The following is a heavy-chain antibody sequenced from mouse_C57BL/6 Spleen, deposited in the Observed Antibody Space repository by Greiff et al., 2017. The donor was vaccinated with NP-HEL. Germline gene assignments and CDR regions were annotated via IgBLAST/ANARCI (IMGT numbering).Heavy chain of an antibody. V-gene: IGHV3-8*01. CDR1: GYSITSYY. CDR3: ASGTLYDGYYWYFDV. D-gene: IGHD2-3*01. CDR2: ISYSGST. J-gene: IGHJ1*03. Sequence: EVKLQESGPGLAKPSQTLSLTCSVTGYSITSYYWNWIRKFPGNKLEYMGYISYSGSTYYNLSLKSRISITPDTSKNQYYLQLNSVTTEDTATYDCASGTLYDGYYWYFDVWGTGTTVTVSS.